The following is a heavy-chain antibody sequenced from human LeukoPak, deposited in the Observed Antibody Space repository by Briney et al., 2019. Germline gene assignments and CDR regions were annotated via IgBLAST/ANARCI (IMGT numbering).Heavy chain of an antibody. V-gene: IGHV3-53*01. CDR1: GFTVSSNH. J-gene: IGHJ4*02. D-gene: IGHD4-23*01. CDR2: IYSGGST. Sequence: PGGSLRPSCAASGFTVSSNHLSWVRQAPGKGLEWVSVIYSGGSTYYAGSVEGRFSISRDNSKNTLYLQMNSLRAEDTAVYYCARDLGGSQDYWGQGTLVTVSS. CDR3: ARDLGGSQDY.